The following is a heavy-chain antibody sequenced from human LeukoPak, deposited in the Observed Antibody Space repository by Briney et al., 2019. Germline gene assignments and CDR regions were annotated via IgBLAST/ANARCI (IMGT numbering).Heavy chain of an antibody. D-gene: IGHD3-22*01. CDR2: ISAYNGNT. Sequence: ASVKVSCKASGYTFTSYGISWVRQAPGQGLEWMGWISAYNGNTNYAQKLQGRVTMTTDTSTSTAYMELRSLRSDDTAVYYCARGTPYYYDSSGYYPFDYWGQGTLVTVSS. V-gene: IGHV1-18*01. CDR3: ARGTPYYYDSSGYYPFDY. CDR1: GYTFTSYG. J-gene: IGHJ4*02.